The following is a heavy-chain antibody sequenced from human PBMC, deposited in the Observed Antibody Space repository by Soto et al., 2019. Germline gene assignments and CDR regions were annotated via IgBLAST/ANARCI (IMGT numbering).Heavy chain of an antibody. CDR2: ISGSGGST. V-gene: IGHV3-23*01. CDR3: AKGEWPGAVVDP. Sequence: TGGSLRLSCAASGFXFSSYAMSWVRQAPGKGLEWVSAISGSGGSTYYADSVKGRFTIFRDNSKNTLYLQMNSLRAEDTAVYYCAKGEWPGAVVDPWGQGTLVTVSS. J-gene: IGHJ5*02. D-gene: IGHD3-3*01. CDR1: GFXFSSYA.